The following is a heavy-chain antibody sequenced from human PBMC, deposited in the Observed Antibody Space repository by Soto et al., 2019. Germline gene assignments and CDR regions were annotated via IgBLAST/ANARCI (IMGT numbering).Heavy chain of an antibody. Sequence: QVQLVESGGGLVKPGGSLRLSCAASGFSFSDYYMNWIRQAPGKGLEWLSYISSTATYTNYADSVRGRFTISRDSAKNSLYLDMNVLRAEDTAVYYCARARLVVEGRFDYWGQGTLVTVSS. CDR2: ISSTATYT. V-gene: IGHV3-11*06. J-gene: IGHJ4*02. CDR1: GFSFSDYY. CDR3: ARARLVVEGRFDY. D-gene: IGHD3-22*01.